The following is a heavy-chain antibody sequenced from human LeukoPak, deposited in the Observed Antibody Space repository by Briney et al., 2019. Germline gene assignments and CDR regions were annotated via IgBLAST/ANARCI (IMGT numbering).Heavy chain of an antibody. D-gene: IGHD4-11*01. V-gene: IGHV3-23*01. CDR1: GFTFSSYA. J-gene: IGHJ3*02. Sequence: PGGPLRLSCAASGFTFSSYAMTWVRQAPGKGLYWVSAINYSGGSTYYADSVKGRFTIFRDNSKNTLYLQMNSLSAEDTAVYYCARDYSYAFDIWGQGQLVTVSS. CDR3: ARDYSYAFDI. CDR2: INYSGGST.